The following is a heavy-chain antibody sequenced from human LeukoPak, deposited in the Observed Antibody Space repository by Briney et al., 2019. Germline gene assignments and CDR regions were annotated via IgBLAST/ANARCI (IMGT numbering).Heavy chain of an antibody. V-gene: IGHV4-59*01. CDR1: GASISRYY. J-gene: IGHJ3*02. Sequence: SETLSLTCSVSGASISRYYWSCIRQPPGKGLEWIGYVYPSGNTNYTPSLKSRVTLSADTSKNQFSLRLTSVTAADTAVYYCARLIGDAFDTWGHGTMVTVSS. CDR3: ARLIGDAFDT. CDR2: VYPSGNT.